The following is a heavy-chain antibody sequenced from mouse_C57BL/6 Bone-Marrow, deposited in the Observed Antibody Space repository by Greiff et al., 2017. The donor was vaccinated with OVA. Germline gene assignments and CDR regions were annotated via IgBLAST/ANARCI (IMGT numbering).Heavy chain of an antibody. J-gene: IGHJ3*01. CDR1: GYTFTSYG. CDR3: ARGFITTVGFAY. V-gene: IGHV1-81*01. D-gene: IGHD1-1*01. CDR2: IYPRSGNT. Sequence: QVQLQQSGAELARPGASVKLSCKTSGYTFTSYGISWVKQRTGQGLEWIGEIYPRSGNTYYNEKFKGKATLTADKSSSTAYMELRSLTSEDSAVYFCARGFITTVGFAYWGQGTLVTVSA.